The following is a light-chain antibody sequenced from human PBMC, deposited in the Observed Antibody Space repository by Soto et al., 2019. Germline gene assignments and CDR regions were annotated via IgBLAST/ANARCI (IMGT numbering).Light chain of an antibody. CDR2: EGN. CDR1: GSAVGTYNL. CDR3: CSYVDTSAFVR. Sequence: QSALTQPASISGSPGQSITISCTGTGSAVGTYNLVSWYQQHPGKAPNLIIYEGNKRPSGVSRRSSGSKSANTASLTISGLQAEDEAEYYCCSYVDTSAFVRFGGGTKLTVL. J-gene: IGLJ3*02. V-gene: IGLV2-23*03.